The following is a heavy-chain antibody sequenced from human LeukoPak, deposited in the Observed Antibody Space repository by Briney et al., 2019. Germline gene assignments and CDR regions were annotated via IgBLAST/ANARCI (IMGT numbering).Heavy chain of an antibody. D-gene: IGHD3-10*01. Sequence: ASVKLSCKACGYTFTSYGIIWVRQAPGQGLEWMGWISAYNGNTNYAQKLQGRVTMTTDTSTSTAYMELRSLRSDDTAVYYCARDLSGGYFDYWGQGTLVTVSS. J-gene: IGHJ4*02. CDR2: ISAYNGNT. CDR3: ARDLSGGYFDY. CDR1: GYTFTSYG. V-gene: IGHV1-18*01.